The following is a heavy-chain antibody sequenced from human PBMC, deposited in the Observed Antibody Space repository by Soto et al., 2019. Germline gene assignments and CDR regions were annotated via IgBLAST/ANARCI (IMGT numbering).Heavy chain of an antibody. CDR2: IWYDGSNK. J-gene: IGHJ4*02. V-gene: IGHV3-33*01. CDR3: ARDRVCSSTSCLYYFDY. D-gene: IGHD2-2*01. CDR1: GFTFSSYG. Sequence: GSLRLSCAASGFTFSSYGMHWVRQAPGKGLEWVAVIWYDGSNKYYADSVKGRFTISRDNSKNTLYLQMNSLRAEDTAVHYCARDRVCSSTSCLYYFDYWGQGTLVTVSS.